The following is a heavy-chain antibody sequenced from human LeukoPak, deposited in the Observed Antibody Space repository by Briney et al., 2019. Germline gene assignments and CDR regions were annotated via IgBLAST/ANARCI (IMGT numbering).Heavy chain of an antibody. D-gene: IGHD3-22*01. CDR2: IIPIFGTA. CDR3: ARDHYDSSGYYYVDPNWFDP. V-gene: IGHV1-69*05. J-gene: IGHJ5*02. CDR1: GGTFSSYA. Sequence: SVKVTCKASGGTFSSYAISWVRQAPGQGLEWMGGIIPIFGTANYAQKFQGRVTITTDESTSTAYMELSSLRSEDTAVYYCARDHYDSSGYYYVDPNWFDPWGQGTLVTVSS.